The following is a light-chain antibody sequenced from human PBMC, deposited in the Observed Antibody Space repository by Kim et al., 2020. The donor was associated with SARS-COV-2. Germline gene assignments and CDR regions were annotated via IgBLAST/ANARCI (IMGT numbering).Light chain of an antibody. Sequence: ASVRDRVTITCRASQDIRKDLGWYQQNPGRAPKRLIYGASSLQSGVPSRFSGSGSGTEFTLTISSVQPEDFATYFCLQHSTYPITFGQGTRLEIK. CDR3: LQHSTYPIT. V-gene: IGKV1-17*01. J-gene: IGKJ5*01. CDR1: QDIRKD. CDR2: GAS.